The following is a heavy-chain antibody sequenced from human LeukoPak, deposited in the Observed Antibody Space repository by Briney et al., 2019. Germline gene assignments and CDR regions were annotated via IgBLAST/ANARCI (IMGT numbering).Heavy chain of an antibody. Sequence: PAGSLRLSCAASGFTFSSYAMSWVRQAPGKGLEWVSAISGSGGSTYYADSGKGRFTISRDNSKNTLYLQMNSLTTEDTSIYYCAKSRVQQLPGGFDYWGQGTLVTVSS. J-gene: IGHJ4*02. CDR2: ISGSGGST. V-gene: IGHV3-23*01. D-gene: IGHD6-13*01. CDR1: GFTFSSYA. CDR3: AKSRVQQLPGGFDY.